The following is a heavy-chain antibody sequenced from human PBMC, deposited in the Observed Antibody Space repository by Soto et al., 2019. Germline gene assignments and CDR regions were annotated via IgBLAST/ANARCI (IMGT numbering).Heavy chain of an antibody. CDR2: LIHTFGTA. CDR3: AREGGIEMAIIPSLDY. D-gene: IGHD2-21*01. Sequence: QVQLVQSGAEVKKPGSSVKVSCKASGGTFSSYAISWVRQAPGQGLGWMGGLIHTFGTANYAQKFQGRVRITADQFPSTAYMELSSLRSEDPAVDYCAREGGIEMAIIPSLDYWGQGTLVTVSS. V-gene: IGHV1-69*01. CDR1: GGTFSSYA. J-gene: IGHJ4*02.